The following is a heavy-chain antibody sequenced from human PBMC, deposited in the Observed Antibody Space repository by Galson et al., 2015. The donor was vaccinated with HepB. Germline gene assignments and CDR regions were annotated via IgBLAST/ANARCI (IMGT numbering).Heavy chain of an antibody. Sequence: SLRLSCAASGFTFSSHGMHWVRQAPGKGLEGEAVISYDGSNKYYADSVKGRFSISRDNSKNTLYLQMNSLIAEDTAVYYCAKDGGSDWAIDIWGQGTMVTVSS. V-gene: IGHV3-30*18. CDR2: ISYDGSNK. D-gene: IGHD1-26*01. CDR1: GFTFSSHG. CDR3: AKDGGSDWAIDI. J-gene: IGHJ3*02.